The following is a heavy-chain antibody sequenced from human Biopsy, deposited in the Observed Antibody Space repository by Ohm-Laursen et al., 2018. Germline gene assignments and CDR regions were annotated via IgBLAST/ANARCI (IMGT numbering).Heavy chain of an antibody. J-gene: IGHJ4*02. CDR2: INSVGTI. CDR3: ARSVGIMAAPIDY. V-gene: IGHV3-69-1*01. D-gene: IGHD3-16*01. CDR1: GFTFSDYN. Sequence: SLRLSCSASGFTFSDYNMHWVRQAPGKGLEWVSNINSVGTIYYADSVRGRFTISRDNAKNSLYLQMNSLRVEDTAVYYCARSVGIMAAPIDYWGQGTLVTVSS.